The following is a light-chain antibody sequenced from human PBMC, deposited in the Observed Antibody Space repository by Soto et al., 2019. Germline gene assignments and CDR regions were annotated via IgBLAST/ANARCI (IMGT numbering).Light chain of an antibody. CDR3: QQYSRCSA. V-gene: IGKV1-5*03. CDR2: KAS. Sequence: DIQRTQSPSTLSASVGDRVTITCRASQTISSWLAWYQQKPGMAPKLLIYKASTLQSGVPSRFSGSGSGTEFTLTISSLQPDDFASYYCQQYSRCSAFGQGTXV. CDR1: QTISSW. J-gene: IGKJ1*01.